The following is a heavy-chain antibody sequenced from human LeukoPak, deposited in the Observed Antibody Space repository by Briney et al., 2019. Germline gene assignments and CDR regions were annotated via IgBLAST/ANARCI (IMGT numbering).Heavy chain of an antibody. Sequence: GGSLRLSCAASGFTFSSYGMHWVRQAPGKGLERVAVIWYDGSNKYYADSVKGRFTISRDNSKNTLYLQMNSLRAEDTAVYYCARETTAMLFDYWGQGTLVTVSS. V-gene: IGHV3-33*01. CDR1: GFTFSSYG. D-gene: IGHD4-17*01. J-gene: IGHJ4*02. CDR3: ARETTAMLFDY. CDR2: IWYDGSNK.